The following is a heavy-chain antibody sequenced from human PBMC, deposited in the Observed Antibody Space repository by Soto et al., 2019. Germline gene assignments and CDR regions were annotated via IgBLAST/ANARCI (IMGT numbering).Heavy chain of an antibody. D-gene: IGHD3-3*01. J-gene: IGHJ5*02. Sequence: GSLRLSCAASGFTFSSYSMNWVRQAPGKGLEWVSYISSSSSTIYYADSVKGRFTISRDNAKNPLYLQMNSLRAEDTAVYYCARVGARFLEWNRYNWFDPWGQGTLVTVSS. CDR3: ARVGARFLEWNRYNWFDP. V-gene: IGHV3-48*01. CDR1: GFTFSSYS. CDR2: ISSSSSTI.